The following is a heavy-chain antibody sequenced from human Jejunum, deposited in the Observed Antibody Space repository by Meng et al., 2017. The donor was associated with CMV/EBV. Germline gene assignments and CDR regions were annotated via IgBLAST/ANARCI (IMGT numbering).Heavy chain of an antibody. D-gene: IGHD6-19*01. J-gene: IGHJ4*02. CDR3: AKDVPYSGWRGFDY. Sequence: ASGFTFYTSAMPWVRQAPGKGLEWVSAISGRGGMYYADSVKGRFTISKDYSKNTLYLQMNSLRAEDTALYYCAKDVPYSGWRGFDYWGQGTLVTVSS. CDR2: ISGRGGM. V-gene: IGHV3-23*01. CDR1: GFTFYTSA.